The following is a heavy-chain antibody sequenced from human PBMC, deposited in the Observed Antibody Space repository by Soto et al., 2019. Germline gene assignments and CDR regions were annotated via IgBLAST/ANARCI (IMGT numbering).Heavy chain of an antibody. D-gene: IGHD6-19*01. J-gene: IGHJ4*02. V-gene: IGHV3-30*03. CDR3: VAGQYFFDY. CDR2: ISYDGSNK. Sequence: HPGVSLRLSFAASEFSFSSYCMQWVRQAPGKGLEWVAVISYDGSNKYYADSVKDRFTISRDNSKKTLYLQMNSLRADDTAVYYCVAGQYFFDYCGQGTLVTVSS. CDR1: EFSFSSYC.